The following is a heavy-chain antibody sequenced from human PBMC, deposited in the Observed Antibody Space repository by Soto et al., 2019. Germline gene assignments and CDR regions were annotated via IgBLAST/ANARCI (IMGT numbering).Heavy chain of an antibody. CDR3: AKSSGYDFFYYGMDI. Sequence: SETLSLTCTISGGSLNSSYWSWIRQSPGKGLEWIGRIYARGVTNYNPSLKSRVTMSGDPSRNQFSLRLTSVTVADTAVYYCAKSSGYDFFYYGMDIWGRGTTVTVSS. CDR2: IYARGVT. V-gene: IGHV4-4*07. D-gene: IGHD5-18*01. J-gene: IGHJ6*02. CDR1: GGSLNSSY.